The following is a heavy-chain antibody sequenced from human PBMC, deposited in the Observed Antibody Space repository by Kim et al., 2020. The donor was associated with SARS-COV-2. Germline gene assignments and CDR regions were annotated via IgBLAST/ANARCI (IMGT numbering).Heavy chain of an antibody. V-gene: IGHV3-23*01. CDR2: ISGSGGST. CDR3: AKWGGWGIVVVPAAPRIYYFDY. J-gene: IGHJ4*02. CDR1: GFTFSSYA. Sequence: GGSLRLSCAASGFTFSSYAMSWVRQAPGKGLEWVSAISGSGGSTYYADSVKGRFTISRDNSKNTLYLQMNSLRAEDTAVYYCAKWGGWGIVVVPAAPRIYYFDYWGQGTLVTVSS. D-gene: IGHD2-2*01.